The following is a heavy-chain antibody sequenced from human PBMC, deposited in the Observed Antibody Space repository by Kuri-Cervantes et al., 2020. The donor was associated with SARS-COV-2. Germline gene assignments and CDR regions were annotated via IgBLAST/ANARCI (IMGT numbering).Heavy chain of an antibody. V-gene: IGHV1-2*04. CDR3: ARGPSWGYFWGTYRGGWDSFDI. Sequence: ASVKVSCKASGYTFTGYYMHWVRQAPGQGLEWMGWINPNSGGTNSAQKSQVWVIMTRDTSISTAYMELSRLRSDDTAVYYCARGPSWGYFWGTYRGGWDSFDIWGQGTMVTVSS. CDR1: GYTFTGYY. D-gene: IGHD3-16*02. J-gene: IGHJ3*02. CDR2: INPNSGGT.